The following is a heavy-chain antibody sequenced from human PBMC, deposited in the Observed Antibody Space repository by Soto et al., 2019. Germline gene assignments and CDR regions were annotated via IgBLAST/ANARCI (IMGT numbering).Heavy chain of an antibody. J-gene: IGHJ4*02. V-gene: IGHV4-4*02. Sequence: QVQLQESGPGLVRPSGTLSLTCAVSGASIISTTNWWSWVRQPPGKGLEWIGEIYHSGSTNYNPSLESRVTMSVDKSKNQFSLKMSSVTAADTAVYYCARMVGATLVDFWGQGTLVTVSS. CDR1: GASIISTTNW. CDR3: ARMVGATLVDF. D-gene: IGHD1-26*01. CDR2: IYHSGST.